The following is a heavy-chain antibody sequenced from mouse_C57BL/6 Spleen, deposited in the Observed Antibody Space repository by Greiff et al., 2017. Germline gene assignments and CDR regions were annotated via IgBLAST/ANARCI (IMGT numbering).Heavy chain of an antibody. CDR1: GFTFSDYG. Sequence: VQLKQSGGGLVKPGGSLKLSCAASGFTFSDYGMHWVRQAPEKGLEWVAYISSGSSTIYYADTVKGRFTISRDNAKNTLFLQMTSLRSEDTAMYYCASSYYDYDDAMDYWGQGTSVTVSS. J-gene: IGHJ4*01. CDR3: ASSYYDYDDAMDY. CDR2: ISSGSSTI. D-gene: IGHD2-4*01. V-gene: IGHV5-17*01.